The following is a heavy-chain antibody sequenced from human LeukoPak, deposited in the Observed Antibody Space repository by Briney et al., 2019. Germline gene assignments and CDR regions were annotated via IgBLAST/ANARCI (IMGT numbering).Heavy chain of an antibody. Sequence: SETLSLTCTVSGASISSYYWSWIRQPAGKGLEWIGRIYSSGSTNYNPSLQSRVTMSIDTPKRQFSLKLSSVTAADTAVYYCARDLTTTTYYYNSSGYSTPYYYYYMDVWGRGTTVTISS. D-gene: IGHD3-22*01. CDR2: IYSSGST. CDR3: ARDLTTTTYYYNSSGYSTPYYYYYMDV. CDR1: GASISSYY. J-gene: IGHJ6*03. V-gene: IGHV4-4*07.